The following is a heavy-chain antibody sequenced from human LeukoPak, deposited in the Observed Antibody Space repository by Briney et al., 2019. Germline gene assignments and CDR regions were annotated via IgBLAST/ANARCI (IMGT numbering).Heavy chain of an antibody. CDR3: ARDPDQYYFYMDI. J-gene: IGHJ6*03. CDR1: EFNLNSYT. V-gene: IGHV3-30*14. CDR2: ILYDGSKI. Sequence: QPGGSLRLSCVASEFNLNSYTMHWVRQAPGKGLEWVAVILYDGSKIHYADSVKGRFTISRDNSKNTLDLQMNSLRPEDTGVYYCARDPDQYYFYMDIWGKGTPVTVSS.